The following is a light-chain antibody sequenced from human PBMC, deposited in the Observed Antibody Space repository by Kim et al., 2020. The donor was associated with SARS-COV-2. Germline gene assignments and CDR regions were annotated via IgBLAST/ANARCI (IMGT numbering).Light chain of an antibody. CDR2: LTD. CDR3: AAWDDSLNAVI. V-gene: IGLV1-44*01. Sequence: QSVLTQPPSASGTPGQRVTISCSGSSSNIGSYTVNWYQHFPGTAPKLIIYLTDRRPAGVPDRISGSKSGTSASLAISGLQSEDESEYYCAAWDDSLNAVIFGGGTQLTVL. J-gene: IGLJ2*01. CDR1: SSNIGSYT.